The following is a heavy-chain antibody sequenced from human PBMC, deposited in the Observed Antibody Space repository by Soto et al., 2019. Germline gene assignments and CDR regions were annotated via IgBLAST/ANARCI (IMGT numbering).Heavy chain of an antibody. J-gene: IGHJ6*04. V-gene: IGHV4-34*01. CDR1: GGSFSGYY. Sequence: SETLSLTCAVYGGSFSGYYWSWIRQPPGKGLEWIGEINHSGSTNYNPSLKSRVTISVDTSKNQFSLKLSSVTAADTAVYYCSWTLDYGQMDVWGKGTTVTVSS. CDR2: INHSGST. D-gene: IGHD3-16*01. CDR3: SWTLDYGQMDV.